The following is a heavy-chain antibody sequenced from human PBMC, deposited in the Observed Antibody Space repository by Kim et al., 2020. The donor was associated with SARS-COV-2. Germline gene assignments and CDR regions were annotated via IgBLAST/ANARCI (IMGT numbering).Heavy chain of an antibody. D-gene: IGHD1-26*01. CDR3: ARSLGGTYRGFDY. Sequence: GSLRLSCAASGFTFSTYAMHWVRQAPGKGLEWVALISYDGYNKYYADSVKGRFTISRDNSKNTLYLQMNSLRVEDTAVYYCARSLGGTYRGFDYWGQGTLVTVSS. V-gene: IGHV3-30-3*01. J-gene: IGHJ4*02. CDR2: ISYDGYNK. CDR1: GFTFSTYA.